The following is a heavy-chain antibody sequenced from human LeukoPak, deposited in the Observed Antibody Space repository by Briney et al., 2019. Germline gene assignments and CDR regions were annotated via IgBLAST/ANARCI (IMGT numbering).Heavy chain of an antibody. CDR2: ISYDGSNK. Sequence: PGGSLRLSCAASGFTFSSYGMHWVRQAPGKGLEWVAVISYDGSNKYYADSVKSRFTISRDNSKNTLYLQMNSLRAEDTAVYYCAKGGTPIQLWHYFDYWGQGTLVTVSS. CDR1: GFTFSSYG. CDR3: AKGGTPIQLWHYFDY. J-gene: IGHJ4*02. V-gene: IGHV3-30*18. D-gene: IGHD5-18*01.